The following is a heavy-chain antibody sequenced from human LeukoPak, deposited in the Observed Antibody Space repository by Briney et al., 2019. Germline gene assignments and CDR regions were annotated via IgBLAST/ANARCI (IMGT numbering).Heavy chain of an antibody. V-gene: IGHV3-30*19. J-gene: IGHJ3*02. CDR1: GLTFNFFA. CDR2: ISYDGNIK. Sequence: GRSLRLSCAASGLTFNFFAMHWVRQAPGKGLEWVALISYDGNIKFYADSVKGRSTISRDNSNNTVSLQMNSLRAEDTAVYYCARDRWLRLPDIWGQGTMVTVSS. D-gene: IGHD5-12*01. CDR3: ARDRWLRLPDI.